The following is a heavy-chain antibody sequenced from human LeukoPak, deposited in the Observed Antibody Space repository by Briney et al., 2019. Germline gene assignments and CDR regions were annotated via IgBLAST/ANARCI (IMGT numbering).Heavy chain of an antibody. Sequence: ASVKVSCKASGYTFTGYYMHWVRQAPGQGLEWMGWIYPNSGGTNYAQKFQGRVAVTRDTSISTAYMQLSRLRSDDTAVYYCATGRGYSYGFDYWGQGTLVTVSS. CDR3: ATGRGYSYGFDY. D-gene: IGHD5-18*01. V-gene: IGHV1-2*02. CDR2: IYPNSGGT. J-gene: IGHJ4*02. CDR1: GYTFTGYY.